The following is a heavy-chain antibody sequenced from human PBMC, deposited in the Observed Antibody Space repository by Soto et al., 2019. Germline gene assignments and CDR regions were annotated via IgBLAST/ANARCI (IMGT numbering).Heavy chain of an antibody. CDR1: GASIRGSYYF. Sequence: SETLSLTCTVTGASIRGSYYFWSWIRQPPGEGLEWLGYVYSTGSTYYNPSLKSRISMSVDTSKNQFSLILSSVSAADTAVYYCARGYSYGYLGWFDPWGQGTLVTVSS. CDR2: VYSTGST. J-gene: IGHJ5*02. V-gene: IGHV4-30-4*08. CDR3: ARGYSYGYLGWFDP. D-gene: IGHD5-18*01.